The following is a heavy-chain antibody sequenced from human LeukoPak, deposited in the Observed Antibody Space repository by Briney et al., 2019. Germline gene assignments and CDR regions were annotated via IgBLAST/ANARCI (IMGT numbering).Heavy chain of an antibody. V-gene: IGHV4-39*01. Sequence: SETLSLTCIVSGGSISSSSYYWGWIRQPPGKGLEWIGSIYYSGSTYYNPSLKSRVTISVDASKNQFSLKLNSVTAADTAVYYCARQFRAAGPKIDYWGQGTLVTVSS. CDR3: ARQFRAAGPKIDY. J-gene: IGHJ4*02. CDR2: IYYSGST. D-gene: IGHD6-13*01. CDR1: GGSISSSSYY.